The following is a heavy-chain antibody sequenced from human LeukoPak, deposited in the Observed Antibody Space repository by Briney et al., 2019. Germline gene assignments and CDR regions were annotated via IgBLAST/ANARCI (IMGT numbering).Heavy chain of an antibody. CDR3: ARGLTGAAAHPMDV. D-gene: IGHD6-6*01. Sequence: ASVKVSCKASGYTFTGYYMHWVRQAPRQGLEWMGWINPNSGGTNYAQKFQGRVTMTRDTSISTAYMELSRLRSDDTAVYYCARGLTGAAAHPMDVWGQGTTVTVSS. V-gene: IGHV1-2*02. CDR2: INPNSGGT. CDR1: GYTFTGYY. J-gene: IGHJ6*02.